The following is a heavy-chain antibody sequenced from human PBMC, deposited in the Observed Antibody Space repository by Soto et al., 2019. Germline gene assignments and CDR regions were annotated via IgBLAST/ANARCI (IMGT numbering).Heavy chain of an antibody. V-gene: IGHV1-69*13. D-gene: IGHD5-18*01. CDR2: FIAMLGTP. CDR3: ARGAMANFDY. Sequence: SVKVSCKASGSTFGSHGIAWVRQAPGQGLEWMGGFIAMLGTPTYAKKVQGRATITADESLTSSYLELRSLRSEDTGVYFCARGAMANFDYWGQGTVVTV. CDR1: GSTFGSHG. J-gene: IGHJ4*02.